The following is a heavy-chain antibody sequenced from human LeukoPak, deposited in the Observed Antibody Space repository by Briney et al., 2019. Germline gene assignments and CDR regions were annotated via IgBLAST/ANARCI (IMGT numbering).Heavy chain of an antibody. V-gene: IGHV1-18*04. CDR2: ISANNGET. CDR1: GYTFTNYG. CDR3: ARVPPSAHQLLSSDY. D-gene: IGHD2-2*01. Sequence: ASVMVSCKASGYTFTNYGISWVRQAPGQGLEWMAWISANNGETRYAQNLQGRLTMTTDTSTSIAYMELRSPRPDDTAVYYCARVPPSAHQLLSSDYWGQGTQVTVSS. J-gene: IGHJ4*02.